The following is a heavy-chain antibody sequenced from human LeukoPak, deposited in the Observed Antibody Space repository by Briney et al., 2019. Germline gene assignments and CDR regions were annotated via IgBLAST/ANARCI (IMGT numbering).Heavy chain of an antibody. CDR2: IYYSGST. Sequence: SETLSLTCTVSGGSISSYFWIWIRQPPGKGLEWIGYIYYSGSTNYNPSLKSRVTISVDTSKNQFSLKLSSVTAADTAVYYCARAFRTFGGEAFDIWGQGTMVTVSS. V-gene: IGHV4-59*01. CDR3: ARAFRTFGGEAFDI. J-gene: IGHJ3*02. CDR1: GGSISSYF. D-gene: IGHD3-16*01.